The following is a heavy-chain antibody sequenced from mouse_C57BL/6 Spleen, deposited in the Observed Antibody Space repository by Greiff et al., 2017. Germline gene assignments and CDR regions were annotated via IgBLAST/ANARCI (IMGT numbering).Heavy chain of an antibody. D-gene: IGHD1-1*01. CDR1: GFTCSDYG. Sequence: EVKLMESGGGLGKPGGSLKLSCAASGFTCSDYGMHWVRQAPEKGLEWVAYISSGSSTIYYADTVKGRFTISRDNAKNTLFLQMTSLRSEDTAMYYFASTVVGYWGQGTPLTVSS. J-gene: IGHJ2*01. V-gene: IGHV5-17*01. CDR3: ASTVVGY. CDR2: ISSGSSTI.